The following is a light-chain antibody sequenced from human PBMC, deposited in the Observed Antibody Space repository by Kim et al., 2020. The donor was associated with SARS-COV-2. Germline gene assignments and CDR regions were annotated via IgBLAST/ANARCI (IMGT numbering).Light chain of an antibody. CDR2: KAS. CDR1: QSISSW. CDR3: QQYNGYPRT. V-gene: IGKV1-5*03. J-gene: IGKJ1*01. Sequence: DIQMTQSPSTLSASVGDRVTITCRASQSISSWLAWYQQKPGKAPKLLIYKASSLQGGVPSRFSGSGSGTEFTLTISSLQPDDFATYYCQQYNGYPRTFGQGTKVDIK.